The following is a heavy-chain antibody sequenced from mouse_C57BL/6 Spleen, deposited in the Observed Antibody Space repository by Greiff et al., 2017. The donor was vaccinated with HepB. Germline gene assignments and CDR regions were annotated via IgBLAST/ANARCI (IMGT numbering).Heavy chain of an antibody. CDR2: INPNNGGT. CDR3: ARGYYGSSYYLDY. J-gene: IGHJ2*01. D-gene: IGHD1-1*01. Sequence: VQLQQSGPELVKPGASVKMSCKASGYTFTDYNMHWVKQSHGKSLEWIGYINPNNGGTSYNQKFKGKATLTVNKSSSTAYMDLRSLTSEDSAVYDCARGYYGSSYYLDYWGQGTTLTVSS. V-gene: IGHV1-22*01. CDR1: GYTFTDYN.